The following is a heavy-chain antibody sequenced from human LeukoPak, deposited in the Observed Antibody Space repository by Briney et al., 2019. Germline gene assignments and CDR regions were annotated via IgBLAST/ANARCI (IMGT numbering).Heavy chain of an antibody. CDR1: GFMFIHHG. V-gene: IGHV3-33*06. Sequence: GESLRLSCAASGFMFIHHGMHWVRQAPGKGLEWVAVIWSDGTNKFYSDSVKGRFAISRDNSNDMVYLQMNGLRVDDTAVYYCAKDIQMGFDYPNSLDSWGQRTLVIVSS. D-gene: IGHD4-11*01. CDR2: IWSDGTNK. J-gene: IGHJ4*02. CDR3: AKDIQMGFDYPNSLDS.